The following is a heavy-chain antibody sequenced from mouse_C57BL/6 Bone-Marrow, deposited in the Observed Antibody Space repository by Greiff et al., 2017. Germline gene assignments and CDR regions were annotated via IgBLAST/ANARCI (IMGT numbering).Heavy chain of an antibody. CDR3: ATPYYSNSWYFDV. J-gene: IGHJ1*03. V-gene: IGHV1-55*01. CDR2: IYPGSGST. Sequence: QVQLQQPGAELVKPGASVKMSCKASGYTFTSYWITWVKQRPGQGLEWIGDIYPGSGSTNYNEKFKSKATLTVDTSSSTAYMQRSSLTSEDSAVYYYATPYYSNSWYFDVWGKGTTVTVSS. CDR1: GYTFTSYW. D-gene: IGHD2-5*01.